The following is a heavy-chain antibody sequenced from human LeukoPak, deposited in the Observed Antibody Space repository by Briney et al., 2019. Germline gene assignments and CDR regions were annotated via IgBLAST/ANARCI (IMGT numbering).Heavy chain of an antibody. CDR1: GFTFSDYY. Sequence: PGESLRLSCIAYGFTFSDYYMNWIRQTPGRGLEWVSYISGSGSDLYYADSVKGRYTISRDNAKNSLYLQMNSLRAEDTAVYYCARSIGSYYTMDVWGQGTTVTVSS. D-gene: IGHD3-22*01. CDR3: ARSIGSYYTMDV. CDR2: ISGSGSDL. J-gene: IGHJ6*02. V-gene: IGHV3-11*01.